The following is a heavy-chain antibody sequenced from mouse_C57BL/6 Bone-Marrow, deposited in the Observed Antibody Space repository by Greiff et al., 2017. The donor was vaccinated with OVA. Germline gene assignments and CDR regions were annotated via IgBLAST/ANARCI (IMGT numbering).Heavy chain of an antibody. J-gene: IGHJ3*01. CDR3: ARLRRGTY. D-gene: IGHD2-4*01. CDR1: GFTFSDYG. CDR2: ISSGSSTI. Sequence: EVMLVESGGGLVKPGGSLKLSCAASGFTFSDYGMHWVRQAPEKGLAWVAYISSGSSTIYYADTVKGRFTISRDNAKNTLFLQMTSLRSEDTAMYYCARLRRGTYWGQGTLVTVSA. V-gene: IGHV5-17*01.